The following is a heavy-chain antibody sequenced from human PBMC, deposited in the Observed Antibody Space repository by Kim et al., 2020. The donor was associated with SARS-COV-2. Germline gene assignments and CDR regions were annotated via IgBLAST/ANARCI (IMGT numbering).Heavy chain of an antibody. D-gene: IGHD4-4*01. CDR1: GFSLSLGVG. J-gene: IGHJ4*02. Sequence: SGPTLVNPTQTLTLTCTFSGFSLSLGVGVGWIRQPPGKALEWLALIYWDDDKRYNPSLRNRLTITKDTSKNHVVLTMTDMDPVDTATYFCAHRPRGNDYNSYSFDYWGQGALVTVSS. CDR2: IYWDDDK. V-gene: IGHV2-5*02. CDR3: AHRPRGNDYNSYSFDY.